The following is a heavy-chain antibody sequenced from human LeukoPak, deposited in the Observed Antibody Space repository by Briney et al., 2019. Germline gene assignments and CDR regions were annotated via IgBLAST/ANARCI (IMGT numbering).Heavy chain of an antibody. CDR1: GFTLSKHW. D-gene: IGHD1-26*01. V-gene: IGHV3-74*01. CDR2: INSDETTL. Sequence: GGSLTLSCAPSGFTLSKHWMHWVRQAPAKGLVWVSRINSDETTLQYADSVKGRFTISRDTAKNTLYLRMNSLRAEDTAVYYCARVIVEGTGFDCWGQGTLVTVSS. CDR3: ARVIVEGTGFDC. J-gene: IGHJ4*02.